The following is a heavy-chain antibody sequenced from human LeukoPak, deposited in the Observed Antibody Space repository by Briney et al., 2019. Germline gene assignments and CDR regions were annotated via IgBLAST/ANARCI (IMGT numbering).Heavy chain of an antibody. Sequence: PGTSLRLSCAASGFTFSTYGMHWVRQAPGKGLEWVAVIWYDGSNKYYADSVKGRFTISRDNSKNTLFLQMNSLRTEDTAVYYCAKDRGWNGAFDHWGQGTLVTVSS. D-gene: IGHD1-1*01. CDR3: AKDRGWNGAFDH. V-gene: IGHV3-33*06. J-gene: IGHJ4*02. CDR2: IWYDGSNK. CDR1: GFTFSTYG.